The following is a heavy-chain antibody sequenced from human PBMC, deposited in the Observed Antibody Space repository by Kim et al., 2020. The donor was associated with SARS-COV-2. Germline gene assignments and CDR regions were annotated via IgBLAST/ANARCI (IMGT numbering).Heavy chain of an antibody. D-gene: IGHD3-10*01. J-gene: IGHJ4*02. CDR3: AREGWFGEWAPYDY. CDR2: IGSSSTYI. Sequence: GGSLRLSCAASGFTFSSYSMNWVRQAPGKGLEWVSSIGSSSTYIYYADSVKGRFTISRDNAKNSLYLQMNSLRAEDTAVYYCAREGWFGEWAPYDYWGQGALVTVSS. V-gene: IGHV3-21*01. CDR1: GFTFSSYS.